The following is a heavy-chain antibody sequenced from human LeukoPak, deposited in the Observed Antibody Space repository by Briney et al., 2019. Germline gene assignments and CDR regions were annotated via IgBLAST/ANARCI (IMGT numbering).Heavy chain of an antibody. CDR3: AREDSAWYFDY. CDR1: GYTFTDYY. D-gene: IGHD6-19*01. CDR2: INPNSAGT. V-gene: IGHV1-2*02. Sequence: ASVKVSCKASGYTFTDYYMHWVRQAPGQGLEWMGSINPNSAGTNYAQKFEGRVTMTRDTSISTAFLELRRLRSDDTAVYYCAREDSAWYFDYWGQGTRVTVSS. J-gene: IGHJ4*02.